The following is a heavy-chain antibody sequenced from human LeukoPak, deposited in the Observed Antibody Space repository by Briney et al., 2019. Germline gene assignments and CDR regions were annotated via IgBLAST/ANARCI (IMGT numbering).Heavy chain of an antibody. CDR1: GGSISSSSYY. Sequence: SETLSLTCTVSGGSISSSSYYWGWIRQPPGKGLEWIGSIYYSGSTNYNPSLKSRVTISVDTSKNQFSLKLSSVTAADTAVYYCARDMVRGRGSYYFDYWGQGTLVTVSS. J-gene: IGHJ4*02. D-gene: IGHD3-10*01. V-gene: IGHV4-39*07. CDR3: ARDMVRGRGSYYFDY. CDR2: IYYSGST.